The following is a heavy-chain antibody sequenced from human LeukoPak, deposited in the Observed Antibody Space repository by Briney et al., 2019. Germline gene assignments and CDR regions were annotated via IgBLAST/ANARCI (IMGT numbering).Heavy chain of an antibody. D-gene: IGHD3-22*01. CDR1: GGSINNYY. V-gene: IGHV4-59*12. Sequence: SETLSLTCTVSGGSINNYYWTWIRQPPGKGLECIGYVYYTGSTYYNPSLKSRVTISVDTSKNQFSLKLSSVTAADTAVYYCARKYYYDSSGYLEGGWFDPWGQGTLVTVSS. CDR2: VYYTGST. CDR3: ARKYYYDSSGYLEGGWFDP. J-gene: IGHJ5*02.